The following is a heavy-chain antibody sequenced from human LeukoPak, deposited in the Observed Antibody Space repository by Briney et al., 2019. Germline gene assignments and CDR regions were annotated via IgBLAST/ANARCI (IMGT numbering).Heavy chain of an antibody. CDR3: ARGDYYDSSGYSQYFQH. CDR1: GFTFSNYG. Sequence: QPGGSLRLSCAASGFTFSNYGMHWVRQAPGKGLEWVAVIWYDGSNKYYADSVKGRFTISRDNSKNTLYLQMNSLRAEDTAVYYCARGDYYDSSGYSQYFQHWGQGTLVTVSS. J-gene: IGHJ1*01. V-gene: IGHV3-33*01. D-gene: IGHD3-22*01. CDR2: IWYDGSNK.